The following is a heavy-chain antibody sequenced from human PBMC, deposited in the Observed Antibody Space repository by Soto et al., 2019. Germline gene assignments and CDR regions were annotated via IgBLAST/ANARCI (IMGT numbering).Heavy chain of an antibody. CDR1: GYTFNSHE. Sequence: GGSLRLSCVASGYTFNSHEMNWIRQTPGKGLEWISSISGSGTTKYADSVKGRFTISRDNAHKSIYLEMNSLRVEDTGVYYCARGGIHWGQGALVTVSS. D-gene: IGHD6-13*01. CDR2: ISGSGTT. CDR3: ARGGIH. J-gene: IGHJ4*02. V-gene: IGHV3-48*03.